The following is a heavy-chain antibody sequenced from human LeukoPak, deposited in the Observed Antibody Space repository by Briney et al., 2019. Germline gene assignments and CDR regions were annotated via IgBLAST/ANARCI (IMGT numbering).Heavy chain of an antibody. D-gene: IGHD2-2*01. J-gene: IGHJ2*01. CDR1: GFTFSSYA. CDR2: ISGSGDNT. CDR3: ARDPTSKANAPDWYFDL. V-gene: IGHV3-23*01. Sequence: GGSLRLSCAASGFTFSSYAMSWVRQVPGKGLEWVSVISGSGDNTYYADSVKGRFTISRDNSKNMLYLQMNSLRGDDSAVYYCARDPTSKANAPDWYFDLRGRGTLVIVSS.